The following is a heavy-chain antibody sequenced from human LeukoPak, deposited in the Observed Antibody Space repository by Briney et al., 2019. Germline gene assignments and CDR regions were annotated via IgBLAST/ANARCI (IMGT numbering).Heavy chain of an antibody. CDR2: ISYDGSNK. Sequence: GSLRLSCAASGFTFSSYGMHWVRQAPGKGLEWVAVISYDGSNKYYADSVKGRFTISRDNSKNTLYLQMNGLRAEDTAVYYCAKDVSVPYSSSSGRVYYYYGMDVWGQGTTVTVSS. V-gene: IGHV3-30*18. CDR1: GFTFSSYG. D-gene: IGHD6-13*01. CDR3: AKDVSVPYSSSSGRVYYYYGMDV. J-gene: IGHJ6*02.